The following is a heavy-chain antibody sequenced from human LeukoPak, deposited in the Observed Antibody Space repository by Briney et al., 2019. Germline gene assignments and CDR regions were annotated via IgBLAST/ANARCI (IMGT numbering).Heavy chain of an antibody. J-gene: IGHJ4*02. D-gene: IGHD3-10*01. CDR1: GFTFSSYA. V-gene: IGHV3-23*01. CDR3: AKVAKYYYGPETYYFFEQ. Sequence: PGGSLRLSCAASGFTFSSYAMSWVRQAPGKGLEWVSAISGSGGSTYYADSVKGRFTISRDNSKNTLYLQMNSLRVEDTAVYYCAKVAKYYYGPETYYFFEQWGQGTPVTASS. CDR2: ISGSGGST.